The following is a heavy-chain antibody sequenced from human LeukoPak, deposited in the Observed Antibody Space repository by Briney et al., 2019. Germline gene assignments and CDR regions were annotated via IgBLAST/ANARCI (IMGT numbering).Heavy chain of an antibody. J-gene: IGHJ4*02. D-gene: IGHD1-26*01. V-gene: IGHV3-23*01. CDR2: ISGGGSNT. CDR3: AKAIVGVSGLGY. CDR1: GFTFSYSA. Sequence: GGSLRLSCAASGFTFSYSAMSWVRQAPGKGLEWVSAISGGGSNTYYADSVKGRFTISRDTSKNTLYLQVNSLRAEDTALYYCAKAIVGVSGLGYWGQGTLVTVSS.